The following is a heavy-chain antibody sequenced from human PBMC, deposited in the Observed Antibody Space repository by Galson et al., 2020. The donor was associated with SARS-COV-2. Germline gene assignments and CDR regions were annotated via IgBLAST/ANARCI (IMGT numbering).Heavy chain of an antibody. CDR1: GGTFSSYT. V-gene: IGHV1-69*02. CDR2: IIPILGIA. J-gene: IGHJ6*02. CDR3: AAAEYYYDSSGALNYYYYGMDV. D-gene: IGHD3-22*01. Sequence: SVKVSCKDSGGTFSSYTISWVRQAPGQGLEWMGRIIPILGIANYAQKFQGRVTIPADKSTSTAYMELSSLRSEDTAVYYCAAAEYYYDSSGALNYYYYGMDVWGQGTTVTVSS.